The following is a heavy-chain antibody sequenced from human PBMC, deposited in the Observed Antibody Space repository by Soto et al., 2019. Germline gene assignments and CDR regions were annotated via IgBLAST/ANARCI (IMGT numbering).Heavy chain of an antibody. J-gene: IGHJ4*02. CDR2: IHGDGGKI. CDR1: GFRFSAFG. D-gene: IGHD5-18*01. Sequence: EVQLVESGGGLVQPGGSLRLPWAAPGFRFSAFGWSGSARVQGRGLEWVANIHGDGGKIYYVDSVKGRFTISRDNAKRSLYLQMNSLRAEDTAVYYCARDFYGGYTYGPGDYWGQGALVAVSS. V-gene: IGHV3-7*01. CDR3: ARDFYGGYTYGPGDY.